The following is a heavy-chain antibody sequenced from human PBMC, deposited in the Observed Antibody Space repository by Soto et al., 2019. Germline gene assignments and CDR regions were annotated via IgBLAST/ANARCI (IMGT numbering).Heavy chain of an antibody. CDR2: IIPIFGTA. CDR1: GGTFSSYA. V-gene: IGHV1-69*13. Sequence: AASVKVSCKASGGTFSSYAISWVRQAPGQGLEWMGGIIPIFGTANYAQKFQGRVTITADESTSTAYMELSSLRSEDTAVYYCASGSSGWVYYFDYWGQGTLVTVSS. J-gene: IGHJ4*02. D-gene: IGHD6-19*01. CDR3: ASGSSGWVYYFDY.